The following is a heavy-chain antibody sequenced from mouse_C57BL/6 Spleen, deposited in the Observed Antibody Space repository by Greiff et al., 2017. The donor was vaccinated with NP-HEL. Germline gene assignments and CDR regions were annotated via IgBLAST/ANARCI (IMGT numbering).Heavy chain of an antibody. J-gene: IGHJ2*01. V-gene: IGHV14-1*01. CDR3: TTRTGTGVFDY. D-gene: IGHD4-1*01. CDR1: GFNIKDYY. CDR2: IDPEDGDT. Sequence: VQLQQSGAELVRPGASVKLSCTASGFNIKDYYMHWVKQRPEQGLEWIGRIDPEDGDTEYAPKFQGKATMTADTSSNTAYLQLSSLTSEDTGVYYCTTRTGTGVFDYWGQGTTLTVSS.